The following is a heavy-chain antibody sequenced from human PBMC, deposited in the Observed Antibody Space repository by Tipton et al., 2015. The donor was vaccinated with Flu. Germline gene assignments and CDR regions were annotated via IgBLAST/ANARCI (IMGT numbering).Heavy chain of an antibody. J-gene: IGHJ1*01. Sequence: LRLSCTVSGGSISSYYWSWIRQPAGKGLEWIGRIYTSGSTNYNPSLKSRVTMSVDTSKNQFSLKLTSVSAADTAVYYCAKSGSYLEYLQHWGQGTLVTASS. D-gene: IGHD1-26*01. CDR3: AKSGSYLEYLQH. V-gene: IGHV4-4*07. CDR1: GGSISSYY. CDR2: IYTSGST.